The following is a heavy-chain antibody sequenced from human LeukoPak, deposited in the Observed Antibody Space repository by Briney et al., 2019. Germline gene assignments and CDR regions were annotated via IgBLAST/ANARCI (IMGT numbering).Heavy chain of an antibody. CDR3: VSFYETY. J-gene: IGHJ4*02. CDR1: GNYW. CDR2: INSDGSWT. V-gene: IGHV3-74*01. Sequence: GSLRLSCAASGNYWMHWVRQAPGKGLVWVSHINSDGSWTSYADSVKGRFTISKDNAKNTVYLQMNSLRAEDAAVYYCVSFYETYWGRGTLVTVSS. D-gene: IGHD2/OR15-2a*01.